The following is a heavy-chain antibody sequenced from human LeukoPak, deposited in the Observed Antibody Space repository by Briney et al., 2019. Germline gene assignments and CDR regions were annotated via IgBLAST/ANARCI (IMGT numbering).Heavy chain of an antibody. J-gene: IGHJ4*02. Sequence: SGTLSLTCAVSGDSISSSNWWSWVRQPPGKGLEWIGEIYHSGSTNYNPSLKSRVTISVDKSKNQFSLKLSSVTAADTAVYYCARDARNLYDILTGYYRQYYFDYWGQGTLVTVSS. D-gene: IGHD3-9*01. V-gene: IGHV4-4*02. CDR3: ARDARNLYDILTGYYRQYYFDY. CDR2: IYHSGST. CDR1: GDSISSSNW.